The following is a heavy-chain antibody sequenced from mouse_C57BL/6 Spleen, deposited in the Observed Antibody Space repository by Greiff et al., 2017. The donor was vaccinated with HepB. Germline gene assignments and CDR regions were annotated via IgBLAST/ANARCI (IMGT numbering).Heavy chain of an antibody. CDR1: GISITTGNYR. CDR3: GRGSDYFDY. CDR2: IYYSGTI. Sequence: EVQLQQSGPGLVKPSQTVFLTCTVTGISITTGNYRWSWSRQFPGNKLEWIGYIYYSGTITYNPSLTSRTTITRDTPKNQFFLEMNSLTAEDTATYYCGRGSDYFDYWGQGTTLTVSS. J-gene: IGHJ2*01. V-gene: IGHV3-5*01.